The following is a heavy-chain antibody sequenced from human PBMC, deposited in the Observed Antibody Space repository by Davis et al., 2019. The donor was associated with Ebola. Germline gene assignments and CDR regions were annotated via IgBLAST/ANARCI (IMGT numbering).Heavy chain of an antibody. Sequence: GESLKISCAASGFTFSSYWMSWVRQAPGKGLEWVAVISYDGSNKYYADSVKGRFTISRDNSKNTLYLQMNSLRAEDTAVYYCASTTVKRGLIVVVVAAPFDYWGQGTLVTVSS. CDR3: ASTTVKRGLIVVVVAAPFDY. D-gene: IGHD2-15*01. CDR1: GFTFSSYW. CDR2: ISYDGSNK. V-gene: IGHV3-30*03. J-gene: IGHJ4*02.